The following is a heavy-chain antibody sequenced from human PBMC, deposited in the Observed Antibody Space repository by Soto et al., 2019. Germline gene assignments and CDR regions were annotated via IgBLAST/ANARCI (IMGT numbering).Heavy chain of an antibody. V-gene: IGHV4-30-4*01. CDR2: IYYSGST. Sequence: SETLSLTCSVYGGSISSAEHYWSWIRQPPGKGLEWIGYIYYSGSTYDNPSLRRRITISIDTSKNQFSLKLSSMTAADTAVYYCARGPDYHMDVWGQGTTVTVS. CDR3: ARGPDYHMDV. CDR1: GGSISSAEHY. J-gene: IGHJ6*02.